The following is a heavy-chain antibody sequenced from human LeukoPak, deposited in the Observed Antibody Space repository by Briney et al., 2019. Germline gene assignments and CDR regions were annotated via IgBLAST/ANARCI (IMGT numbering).Heavy chain of an antibody. Sequence: ASVKVSCTASGYTFTSYGISWVRQAPGQGLEWMGWISAYSGDTNYAQKFQGRATMTTDTSTSTAYMELRSLSSDDTAVYYCARLRDTAMVTAFDYWGQGTLVTVSS. V-gene: IGHV1-18*01. D-gene: IGHD5-18*01. J-gene: IGHJ4*02. CDR2: ISAYSGDT. CDR1: GYTFTSYG. CDR3: ARLRDTAMVTAFDY.